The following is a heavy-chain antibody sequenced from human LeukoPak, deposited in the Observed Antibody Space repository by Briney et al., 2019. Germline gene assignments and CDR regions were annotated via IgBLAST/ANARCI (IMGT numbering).Heavy chain of an antibody. CDR3: ARVRSPQYCSSTSCYTLVNWFDP. CDR1: GGTFSSYT. V-gene: IGHV1-69*02. CDR2: IIPILGIA. Sequence: SVKVSCKASGGTFSSYTISWVRQAPGQGLEWMGRIIPILGIANYAQKFQGRVTITADKSTSTAYMELSSLRSEDTAVYYCARVRSPQYCSSTSCYTLVNWFDPWGQGTLVTVSS. D-gene: IGHD2-2*02. J-gene: IGHJ5*02.